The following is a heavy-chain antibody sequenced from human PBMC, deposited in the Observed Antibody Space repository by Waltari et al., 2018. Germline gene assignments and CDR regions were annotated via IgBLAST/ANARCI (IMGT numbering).Heavy chain of an antibody. D-gene: IGHD3-10*01. J-gene: IGHJ4*02. V-gene: IGHV4-39*07. Sequence: QLQLLESGPGLVKPSETLPLTCTVPGDSVINSNYSWGWLGTPPGKGLEWIGNIYYSGRSSYNPSLKSRVIISVDTSKNQFSVRLTSVTAADTAVFYCARLSPPMWVRGVKGGYYFDYWGPGTLVTVSS. CDR2: IYYSGRS. CDR1: GDSVINSNYS. CDR3: ARLSPPMWVRGVKGGYYFDY.